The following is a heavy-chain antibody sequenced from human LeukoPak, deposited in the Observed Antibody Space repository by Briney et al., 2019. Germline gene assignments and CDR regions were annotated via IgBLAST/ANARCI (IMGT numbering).Heavy chain of an antibody. D-gene: IGHD3-3*01. CDR1: GFTFNGYA. CDR3: AKREYNFWSGYFF. V-gene: IGHV3-23*01. CDR2: INDSGGST. J-gene: IGHJ4*02. Sequence: GGSLRLSCAASGFTFNGYAMTWVRQAPGKGLEWVSSINDSGGSTYYADSVKGRFTISRDNSKNTLYLQMNSLRAEDTAVYYCAKREYNFWSGYFFWGQGTLVTVSS.